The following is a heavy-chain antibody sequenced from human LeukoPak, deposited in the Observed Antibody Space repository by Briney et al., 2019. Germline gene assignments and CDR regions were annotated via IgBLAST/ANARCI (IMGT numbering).Heavy chain of an antibody. Sequence: SETLSLTCSVSGGSISTYYWSWIRQAPGKGREGIGYIYTTGSPDYNPSLKSRVAISVDTSRNQVSLRLTSVTAADTAVYFCARASDTSWPFDFWGQGTKVTVSS. CDR2: IYTTGSP. CDR1: GGSISTYY. CDR3: ARASDTSWPFDF. J-gene: IGHJ4*02. V-gene: IGHV4-4*09. D-gene: IGHD2-2*01.